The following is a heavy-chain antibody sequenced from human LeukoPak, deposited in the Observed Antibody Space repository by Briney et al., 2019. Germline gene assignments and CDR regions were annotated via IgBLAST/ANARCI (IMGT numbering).Heavy chain of an antibody. J-gene: IGHJ5*02. V-gene: IGHV4-61*02. D-gene: IGHD3-10*01. Sequence: SSETLSLTCTVSGGSISSGSYYWSWIRQPAGKGLEWIGRMYTSGSTNYNPSLKSRVTISVDTSKNQFSLKLSSVTAADTAVYYCARGIRGVMGNWFDPWGQGTLVTVSS. CDR2: MYTSGST. CDR3: ARGIRGVMGNWFDP. CDR1: GGSISSGSYY.